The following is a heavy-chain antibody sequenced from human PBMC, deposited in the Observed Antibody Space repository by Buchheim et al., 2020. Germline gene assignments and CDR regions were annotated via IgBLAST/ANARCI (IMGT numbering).Heavy chain of an antibody. CDR2: IRYDGSNK. CDR1: GFTFSSSG. J-gene: IGHJ4*02. Sequence: QVQLVESGGGVVQPGRSLRLSCAASGFTFSSSGMHWVRQAPGKGLEWVAFIRYDGSNKYYAASVKGRFTIHRDNSKDTLDLQMNSLRAEDTAVYYCAKDFDFCTNGVCYDPFFDYWGQGTL. V-gene: IGHV3-30*02. D-gene: IGHD2-8*01. CDR3: AKDFDFCTNGVCYDPFFDY.